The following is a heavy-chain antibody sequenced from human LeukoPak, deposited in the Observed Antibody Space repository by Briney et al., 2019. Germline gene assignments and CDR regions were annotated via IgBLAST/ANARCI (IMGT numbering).Heavy chain of an antibody. CDR1: GGTFSGYY. CDR2: ITHSGSS. J-gene: IGHJ4*02. D-gene: IGHD3-10*01. CDR3: ARAARLRDYGSESSHSPGYDF. V-gene: IGHV4-34*01. Sequence: SETLSLTCAVYGGTFSGYYWTWFRQSPGKGLEWIGEITHSGSSNYNPPLKSRVTMSVDTSENQFSLKLSSVTAADTAVYYCARAARLRDYGSESSHSPGYDFWGQGTLVTVSS.